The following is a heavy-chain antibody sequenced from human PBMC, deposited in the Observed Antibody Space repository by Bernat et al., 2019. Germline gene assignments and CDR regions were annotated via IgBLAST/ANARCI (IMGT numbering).Heavy chain of an antibody. V-gene: IGHV3-7*03. CDR2: IKQDGSEK. CDR3: ARVFYYDSSGYSRYFDY. CDR1: RFTFSSYW. D-gene: IGHD3-22*01. J-gene: IGHJ4*02. Sequence: EVQLVESGGGLVQPGGSLRLSCAASRFTFSSYWMSWVRQAPGKGLEWVATIKQDGSEKYYVDSVKGRFTISRDNAKNSLYLQMNSLRAEDTAVYYCARVFYYDSSGYSRYFDYWGQGTLVTVSS.